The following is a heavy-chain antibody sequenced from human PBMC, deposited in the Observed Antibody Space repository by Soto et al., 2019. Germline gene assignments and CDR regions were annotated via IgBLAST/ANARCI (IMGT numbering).Heavy chain of an antibody. D-gene: IGHD2-21*01. Sequence: QVRLVQSGAEVKKPGSSVKVSCKVSGGTFSKYSLSWVRQTPGQGLEWMGGITPFVDTSNYAQRFLGRVTITANKPTNTAFLEVRALKSEDTALFFCAGTIYVNGRNGYSRHYYGMDVWGQGTTVTVSS. J-gene: IGHJ6*02. CDR2: ITPFVDTS. V-gene: IGHV1-69*06. CDR3: AGTIYVNGRNGYSRHYYGMDV. CDR1: GGTFSKYS.